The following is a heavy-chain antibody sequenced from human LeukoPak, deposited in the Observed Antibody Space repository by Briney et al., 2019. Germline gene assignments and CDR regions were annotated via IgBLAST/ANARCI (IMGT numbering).Heavy chain of an antibody. Sequence: ASVKVSCKASGYTSTSYYMHWVRQAPGQGLEWMGIINPSGGSTSYAQKFQGRVTMTRDTSTSTVYMELSSLRSEDTAVYYCARDNSVGDIAWWFDPWGQGTLVTVSS. J-gene: IGHJ5*02. CDR2: INPSGGST. V-gene: IGHV1-46*01. CDR1: GYTSTSYY. D-gene: IGHD3-10*01. CDR3: ARDNSVGDIAWWFDP.